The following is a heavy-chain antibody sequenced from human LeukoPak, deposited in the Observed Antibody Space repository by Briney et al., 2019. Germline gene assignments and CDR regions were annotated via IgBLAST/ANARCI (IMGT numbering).Heavy chain of an antibody. CDR3: ARREITMIVVVIEYNWFDP. CDR2: INHSGST. CDR1: GFSFSSYW. V-gene: IGHV4-34*01. J-gene: IGHJ5*02. Sequence: PGGSLRLSCAASGFSFSSYWMSWIRQPPGKGLEWIGEINHSGSTNYNPSLKSRVTISVDTSKNQFSLKLSSVTAADTAVYYCARREITMIVVVIEYNWFDPWGQGTLVTVSS. D-gene: IGHD3-22*01.